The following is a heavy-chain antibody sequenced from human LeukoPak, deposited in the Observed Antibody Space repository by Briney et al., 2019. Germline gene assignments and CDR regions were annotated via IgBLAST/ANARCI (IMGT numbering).Heavy chain of an antibody. D-gene: IGHD6-19*01. CDR2: IRWNSGTI. V-gene: IGHV3-9*01. Sequence: GGSLRLSCAGSGSIFNNYAMHWVRQPPGKGLEWVSGIRWNSGTIDYADSVRGRFTISRDNAKNSVYLQMDSLRVEDKAFYYCAKDNRRHYTSGPNPDSLHWGQGALVTVSS. J-gene: IGHJ4*02. CDR1: GSIFNNYA. CDR3: AKDNRRHYTSGPNPDSLH.